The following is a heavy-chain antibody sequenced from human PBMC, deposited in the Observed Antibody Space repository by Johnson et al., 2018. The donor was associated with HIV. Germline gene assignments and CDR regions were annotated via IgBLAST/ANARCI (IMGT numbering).Heavy chain of an antibody. J-gene: IGHJ3*01. V-gene: IGHV3-20*04. CDR1: GFTFSSYD. Sequence: EMQLVESGGGLVQPGGSLRLSCAASGFTFSSYDMHWVRQAPGKGLEWVSGINWNGGSTGYADSVKGRFTISRDNAKNSLYLQMSSLRAEATAMYYCARDGESQQLPLVDALDVWGQGTMVTVSS. CDR2: INWNGGST. D-gene: IGHD6-13*01. CDR3: ARDGESQQLPLVDALDV.